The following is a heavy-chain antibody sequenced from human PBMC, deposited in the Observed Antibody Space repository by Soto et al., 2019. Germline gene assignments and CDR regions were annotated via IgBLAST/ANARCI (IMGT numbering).Heavy chain of an antibody. CDR3: VKAVYLLDFDY. V-gene: IGHV3-23*01. CDR2: ISGTGTTT. CDR1: GFPFSIYA. D-gene: IGHD2-8*01. Sequence: GALRVSGAAAGFPFSIYALTWVRQAPGKGLEGVSTISGTGTTTYYADSVKGRFTISRDNSKNPLYLQMNSLRTEDTAVYYCVKAVYLLDFDYWGQGTLVTVSS. J-gene: IGHJ4*02.